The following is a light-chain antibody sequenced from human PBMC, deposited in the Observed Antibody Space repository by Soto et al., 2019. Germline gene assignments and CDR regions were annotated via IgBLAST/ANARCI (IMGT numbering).Light chain of an antibody. CDR2: GAS. J-gene: IGKJ1*01. V-gene: IGKV3-20*01. CDR3: QQYGNSGT. Sequence: EIVLTQSPGTLSLSPGERATLSCRASQSVSNNYLAWYQQKPGQAPRLLIYGASNRATGIPDRFSGRGSGTDFTLTISRLEPEDFAVYYCQQYGNSGTFGQGTKVDIK. CDR1: QSVSNNY.